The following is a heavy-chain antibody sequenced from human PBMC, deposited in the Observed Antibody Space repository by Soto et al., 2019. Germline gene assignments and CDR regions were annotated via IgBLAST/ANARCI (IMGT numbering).Heavy chain of an antibody. CDR1: GYTFTNYD. CDR2: MNPNSGKI. Sequence: GASVKVSCKASGYTFTNYDINWVRQATGQGPEYMGWMNPNSGKIGYVQKFQGRVTMTSNTSISTAYVELSSLRSEDTAVYYCARDGGLGDGYTSVDVWAQGNTVPVS. CDR3: ARDGGLGDGYTSVDV. J-gene: IGHJ6*02. V-gene: IGHV1-8*01. D-gene: IGHD5-12*01.